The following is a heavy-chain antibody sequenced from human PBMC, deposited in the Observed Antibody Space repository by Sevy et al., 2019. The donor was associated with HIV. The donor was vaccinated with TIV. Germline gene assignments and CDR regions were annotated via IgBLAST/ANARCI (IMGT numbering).Heavy chain of an antibody. CDR2: MNPDSGNT. CDR3: AREWGPELDLPHSWLGY. J-gene: IGHJ4*02. CDR1: GYTFTSYD. Sequence: ASVKVSCKASGYTFTSYDINWVRQATGQGLEWIGWMNPDSGNTGSAQKFQGRVTMTRNNSIATAYMELSGLGSEDTAVYYCAREWGPELDLPHSWLGYWGQGTLVTVSS. D-gene: IGHD1-1*01. V-gene: IGHV1-8*01.